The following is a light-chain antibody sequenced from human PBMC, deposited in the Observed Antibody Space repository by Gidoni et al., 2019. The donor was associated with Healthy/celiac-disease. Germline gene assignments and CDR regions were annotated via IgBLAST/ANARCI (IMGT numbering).Light chain of an antibody. CDR1: SSNIGSNT. V-gene: IGLV1-44*01. J-gene: IGLJ3*02. CDR3: AAWDDSLNGWV. CDR2: SNN. Sequence: SVLTTHPSPPGTPEQRVTTSCSGSSSNIGSNTVNWYQQLPGTAPKLLIYSNNQRPSGVPDRFSGSKSGTSASLAISGLQSEDEADYYCAAWDDSLNGWVFGGGTKLTVL.